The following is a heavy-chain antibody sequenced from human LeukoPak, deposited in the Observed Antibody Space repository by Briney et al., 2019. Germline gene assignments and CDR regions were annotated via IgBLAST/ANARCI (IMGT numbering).Heavy chain of an antibody. V-gene: IGHV1-2*02. CDR3: ARVTHDP. Sequence: ASAKVSCKASGYTFTSYDINWVRQATGQGLEWMGWMNPNSGGTNYAQKFQGRVTMTRDTSISTAYMELSRLRSDDTAVYYCARVTHDPWGQGTLVTVSS. J-gene: IGHJ5*02. CDR1: GYTFTSYD. CDR2: MNPNSGGT. D-gene: IGHD1-14*01.